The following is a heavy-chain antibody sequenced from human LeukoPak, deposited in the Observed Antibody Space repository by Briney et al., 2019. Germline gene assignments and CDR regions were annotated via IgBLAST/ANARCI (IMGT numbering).Heavy chain of an antibody. CDR2: IYSGGGT. Sequence: GGSLRLSCAASGFIVSRNYMSWVRQAPGKGLEWVSVIYSGGGTYYADPVKGRFTISRDNSKNTLYLQMNRVRAEDTAVYYCARATLSITIFATAFDIWGQGTMVTVSS. V-gene: IGHV3-53*01. D-gene: IGHD3-9*01. J-gene: IGHJ3*02. CDR1: GFIVSRNY. CDR3: ARATLSITIFATAFDI.